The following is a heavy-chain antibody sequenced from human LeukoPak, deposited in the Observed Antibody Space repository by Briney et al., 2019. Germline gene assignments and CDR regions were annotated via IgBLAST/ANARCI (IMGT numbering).Heavy chain of an antibody. Sequence: GRSLRLSCAASGFTFSSYAMHWVRQAPGKGLEWVAVISYDGSNKYYADSVKGRFTISRDNSKNTLYLQMNSLRAEDTAVYYCARAVGYSSERPFDYWGQGTLVTVSS. CDR1: GFTFSSYA. CDR3: ARAVGYSSERPFDY. V-gene: IGHV3-30-3*01. CDR2: ISYDGSNK. D-gene: IGHD6-19*01. J-gene: IGHJ4*02.